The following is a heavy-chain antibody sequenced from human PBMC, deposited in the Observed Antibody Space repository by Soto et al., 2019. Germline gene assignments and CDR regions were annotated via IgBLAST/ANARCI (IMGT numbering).Heavy chain of an antibody. CDR1: GGSISSYY. Sequence: QVQLQESGPGLVKPSETLSLTCTVSGGSISSYYWSWIRQPPGKGLEWIGYIYYSGSTNYNPSLKSRVTISVDTSKNQFSLKLSSVTAADTAVYYCARWDTVSYYYGMDVWGQGTTVTVSS. D-gene: IGHD5-18*01. V-gene: IGHV4-59*01. CDR2: IYYSGST. J-gene: IGHJ6*02. CDR3: ARWDTVSYYYGMDV.